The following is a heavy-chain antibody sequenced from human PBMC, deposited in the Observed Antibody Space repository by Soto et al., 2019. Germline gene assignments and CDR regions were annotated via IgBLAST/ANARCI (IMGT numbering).Heavy chain of an antibody. Sequence: QVQLVESGGGVVQPGRSLRLSCAASGFSFSSYGMHWVRQAPGTGLEWVAGIWYHGSNKYYADSVKGRVTISRDNSKNTLYLQMYSLRAEDTPVYYCARDRDPGLWLTTTSFDYSGQATLVTVSS. CDR1: GFSFSSYG. V-gene: IGHV3-33*01. D-gene: IGHD6-19*01. CDR2: IWYHGSNK. J-gene: IGHJ4*02. CDR3: ARDRDPGLWLTTTSFDY.